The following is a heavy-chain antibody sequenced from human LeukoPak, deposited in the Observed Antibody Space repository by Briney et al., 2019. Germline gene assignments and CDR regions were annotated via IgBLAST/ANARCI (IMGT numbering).Heavy chain of an antibody. V-gene: IGHV4-59*08. J-gene: IGHJ3*02. Sequence: SETLSLTCTVSGGSISSYYWSWIRQPPGKGLEWIGYIYYSGSTNYNPSLKSRVTISVDTSKNQFSLKLSSVTAADTAVYYCERREVVITQDAFDIWGQGTMVTVSS. D-gene: IGHD3-22*01. CDR3: ERREVVITQDAFDI. CDR2: IYYSGST. CDR1: GGSISSYY.